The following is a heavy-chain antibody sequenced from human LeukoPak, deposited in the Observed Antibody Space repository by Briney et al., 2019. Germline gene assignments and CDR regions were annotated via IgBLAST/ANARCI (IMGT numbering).Heavy chain of an antibody. V-gene: IGHV3-23*01. D-gene: IGHD5-24*01. Sequence: PGGSLRLSCAASGFTFSSYEMNWVRQAPGKGLEWVSAISGSGGSTYYADSVKGRFTISRDNSKNTLYLQMNSLRAEDTAVYYCAKGTKRWLQSYYYYYMDVWGKGTTVTVSS. CDR1: GFTFSSYE. J-gene: IGHJ6*03. CDR2: ISGSGGST. CDR3: AKGTKRWLQSYYYYYMDV.